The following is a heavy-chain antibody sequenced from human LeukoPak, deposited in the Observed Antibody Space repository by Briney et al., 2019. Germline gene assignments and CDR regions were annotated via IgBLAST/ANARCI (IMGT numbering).Heavy chain of an antibody. CDR3: ASSRIPRLRFLEWPLQYYYYMDV. CDR2: INYSGST. V-gene: IGHV4-59*01. CDR1: GDSMNNYY. J-gene: IGHJ6*03. D-gene: IGHD3-3*01. Sequence: SETLSLTCTVSGDSMNNYYWSWIRQPPGKGLEWIGNINYSGSTNSNPSLKSRATISVDTSKNQFSLKLSSVTAADTAVYYCASSRIPRLRFLEWPLQYYYYMDVWGKGTTVTVSS.